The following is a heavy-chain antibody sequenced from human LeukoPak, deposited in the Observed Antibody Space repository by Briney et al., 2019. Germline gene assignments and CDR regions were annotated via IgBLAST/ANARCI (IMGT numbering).Heavy chain of an antibody. J-gene: IGHJ4*02. CDR2: IYYSGST. CDR1: GGSISSYY. Sequence: SETLSLTCTVSGGSISSYYWSWIRQPPGKGLEWIGYIYYSGSTNYNPSLKSRVTISVDTSKNQFSLKLSSVTAADTAVYYCARNRATWELLFPADYWGQGTLVTVSS. CDR3: ARNRATWELLFPADY. D-gene: IGHD1-26*01. V-gene: IGHV4-59*12.